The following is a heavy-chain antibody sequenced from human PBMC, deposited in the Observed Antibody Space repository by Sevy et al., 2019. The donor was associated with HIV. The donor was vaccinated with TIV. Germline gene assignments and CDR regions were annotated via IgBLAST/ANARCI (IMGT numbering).Heavy chain of an antibody. J-gene: IGHJ4*02. CDR2: MNPNSGNT. CDR3: AREGVGGSGYPH. D-gene: IGHD3-22*01. CDR1: GYTFTSYD. Sequence: ASVKVSCKASGYTFTSYDINWVRQATGQGLEWMGWMNPNSGNTGYVQKFQGRVTMTRNASISTAYMELSSLRSEDTAVYYCAREGVGGSGYPHWGQGTLVTVSS. V-gene: IGHV1-8*01.